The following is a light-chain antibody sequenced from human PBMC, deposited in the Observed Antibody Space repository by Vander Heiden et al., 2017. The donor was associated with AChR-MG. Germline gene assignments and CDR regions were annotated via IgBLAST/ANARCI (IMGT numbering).Light chain of an antibody. CDR3: SSYTTNTLYI. CDR1: SSDVGGPSY. Sequence: QSALTQPASVSGSPGQSITISCTGTSSDVGGPSYVSWYQQHPGKAPRLIIYDVTNRPSGVSNRFSGSKSGNTASLNISGLQPEDQAAYYCSSYTTNTLYIFGTGTYVTVL. CDR2: DVT. J-gene: IGLJ1*01. V-gene: IGLV2-14*03.